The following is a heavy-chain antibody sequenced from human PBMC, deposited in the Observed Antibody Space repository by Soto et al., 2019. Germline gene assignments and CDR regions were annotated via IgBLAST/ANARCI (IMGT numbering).Heavy chain of an antibody. V-gene: IGHV1-8*01. CDR1: GYTFTSYD. CDR3: ARGGHSSSWYIGSDYYYYGMDV. D-gene: IGHD6-13*01. Sequence: GASVKVSCKASGYTFTSYDINWVRQATGQGLEWMGWMNPNSGNTGYAQKFQGRVTMTRNTSISTAYMELSSLRSEDTAVYYCARGGHSSSWYIGSDYYYYGMDVWGQGTTVTVSS. J-gene: IGHJ6*02. CDR2: MNPNSGNT.